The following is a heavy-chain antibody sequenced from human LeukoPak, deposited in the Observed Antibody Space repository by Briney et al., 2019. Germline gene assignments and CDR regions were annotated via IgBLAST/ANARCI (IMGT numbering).Heavy chain of an antibody. CDR3: ARAYTSWSFDY. Sequence: PSETLSLTCTVSGVSISTYYWSWIRQPPGKGLEWMGYVYYSGNTNYNPSLKSRVTISVDTSENQFSLKLSSVTAADTAVYYCARAYTSWSFDYWGQGTLVTVSS. J-gene: IGHJ4*02. V-gene: IGHV4-59*01. D-gene: IGHD2-2*02. CDR1: GVSISTYY. CDR2: VYYSGNT.